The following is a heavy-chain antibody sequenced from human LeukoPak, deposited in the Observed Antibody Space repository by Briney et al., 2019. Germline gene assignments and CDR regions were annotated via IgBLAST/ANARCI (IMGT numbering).Heavy chain of an antibody. CDR1: GGSISSYY. V-gene: IGHV4-59*08. Sequence: PSETLPLTCTVSGGSISSYYWSWIRQPPGKGLEWIGYIYYSGSTNYNPSLKSRVTISVDTSKNQFSLKLSSVTAADTAVYYCARGVAYGDYSPLLFDYWGQGTLVTVSS. J-gene: IGHJ4*02. D-gene: IGHD4-17*01. CDR2: IYYSGST. CDR3: ARGVAYGDYSPLLFDY.